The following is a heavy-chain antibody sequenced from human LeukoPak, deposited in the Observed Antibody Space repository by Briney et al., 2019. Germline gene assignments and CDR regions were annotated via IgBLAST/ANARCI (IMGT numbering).Heavy chain of an antibody. D-gene: IGHD2-2*01. V-gene: IGHV4-31*02. J-gene: IGHJ6*03. CDR1: GCSIRSGGYY. Sequence: SETLSLTRTVSGCSIRSGGYYWNWIPQPPGKGLEWIWYMYYSGRTYYNPSLKSRVTISVDTSKNQFSLKLSSVTAADTAVYYCARSDCSRISCYYMDVWGKGTTVTVSS. CDR2: MYYSGRT. CDR3: ARSDCSRISCYYMDV.